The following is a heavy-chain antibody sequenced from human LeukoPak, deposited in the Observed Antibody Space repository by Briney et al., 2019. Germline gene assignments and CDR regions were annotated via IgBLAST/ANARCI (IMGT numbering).Heavy chain of an antibody. CDR1: GFTFSDYW. J-gene: IGHJ4*02. CDR2: ISGSAGAT. CDR3: AKGGSGYYSQFDY. V-gene: IGHV3-23*01. D-gene: IGHD3-22*01. Sequence: GGSLRLSCAASGFTFSDYWMHWVRQAPGKGLEWVSSISGSAGATYYADSLKGRFTISRDNSENTLYLQMNSLRAEDTAIYYCAKGGSGYYSQFDYWGQGTLVTVSS.